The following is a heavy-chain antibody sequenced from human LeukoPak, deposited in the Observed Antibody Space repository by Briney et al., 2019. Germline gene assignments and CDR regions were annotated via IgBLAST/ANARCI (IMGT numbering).Heavy chain of an antibody. CDR1: GGSISSYY. CDR2: IYYSGST. Sequence: PSETLSLTCTVSGGSISSYYWSWLRQPPGKGLEWIGYIYYSGSTNYNPSLKSRVTISVDTSKNQFSLKLSSVTAADTAVYYCARGSQYSSSPFDYWGQGTLVTDSS. J-gene: IGHJ4*02. D-gene: IGHD6-6*01. CDR3: ARGSQYSSSPFDY. V-gene: IGHV4-59*01.